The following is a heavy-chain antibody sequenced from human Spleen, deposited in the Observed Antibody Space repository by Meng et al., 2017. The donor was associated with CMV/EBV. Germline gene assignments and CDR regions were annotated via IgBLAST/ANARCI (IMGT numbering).Heavy chain of an antibody. V-gene: IGHV3-23*01. D-gene: IGHD6-13*01. J-gene: IGHJ6*02. CDR2: ISGSGGST. CDR1: GFTFNNYA. Sequence: GESLKISCAASGFTFNNYAMSWVRQAPGKGLEWVSGISGSGGSTYYADSVKGRFTISRDNSKNTLYLQMISLRAEDTAVYYCARKYSSSWYGYYYGMDVWGQGTTVTVSS. CDR3: ARKYSSSWYGYYYGMDV.